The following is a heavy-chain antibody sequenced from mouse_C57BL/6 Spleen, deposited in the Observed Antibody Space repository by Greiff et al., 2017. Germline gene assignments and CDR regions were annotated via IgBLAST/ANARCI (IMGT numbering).Heavy chain of an antibody. Sequence: EVKLMESVAELVRPGASVKLSCTASGFTIKNTYMHWVKQRPGQGLEWIGRINPANGNTNYAPKFQGKATITADTSSNTAYLQLSSLTSEDTAIYYWARAFYAMDYGGQGTSVTVSS. CDR2: INPANGNT. CDR3: ARAFYAMDY. CDR1: GFTIKNTY. V-gene: IGHV14-3*01. J-gene: IGHJ4*01.